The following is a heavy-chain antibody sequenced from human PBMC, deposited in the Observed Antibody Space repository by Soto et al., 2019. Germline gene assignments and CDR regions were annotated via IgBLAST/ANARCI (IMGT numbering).Heavy chain of an antibody. CDR2: IFSNDEK. J-gene: IGHJ6*02. V-gene: IGHV2-26*01. CDR3: ARTDYCGGDCYVSRYYYYGMDV. CDR1: GFSLSNARMG. D-gene: IGHD2-21*02. Sequence: ESGPVLVKPTETLTLTCTVSGFSLSNARMGVSWIRQPPGKALEWLAHIFSNDEKSYSTSLKSRLTISKDTSKSQVVLTMTNMDPVDTATYYCARTDYCGGDCYVSRYYYYGMDVWGQGTTVTVSS.